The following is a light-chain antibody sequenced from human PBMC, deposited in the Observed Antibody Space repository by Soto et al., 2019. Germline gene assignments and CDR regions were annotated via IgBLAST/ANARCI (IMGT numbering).Light chain of an antibody. CDR3: VAWDDSLNGLL. Sequence: QSVLTQPPSASGTPGQRVTISCSGSSSNIGSHAVNWYQQLPGTAPKLLIYSNNQRPSGVPDRFSGSKSGTSASLAISGLQSEDEADYYCVAWDDSLNGLLFGGGTKLTVL. CDR1: SSNIGSHA. J-gene: IGLJ2*01. CDR2: SNN. V-gene: IGLV1-44*01.